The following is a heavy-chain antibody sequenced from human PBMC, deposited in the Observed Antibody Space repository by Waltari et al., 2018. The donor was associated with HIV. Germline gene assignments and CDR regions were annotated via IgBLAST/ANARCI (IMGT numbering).Heavy chain of an antibody. CDR2: ITSDGSST. CDR1: GFTFSSYW. Sequence: EVQLVESGGGLVQPGGSLRLSCEASGFTFSSYWMHWVRQAPGKGLVWVSRITSDGSSTSYADSVKGRFTISRDNAKNTLYLQMNSLRAEDTAVYYCARESEGYYASGTGNWFDPWGQGTLVTVSS. CDR3: ARESEGYYASGTGNWFDP. J-gene: IGHJ5*02. D-gene: IGHD3-10*01. V-gene: IGHV3-74*01.